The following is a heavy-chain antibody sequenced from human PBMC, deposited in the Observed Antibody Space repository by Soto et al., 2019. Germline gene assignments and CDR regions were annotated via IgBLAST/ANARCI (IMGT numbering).Heavy chain of an antibody. CDR2: IYYSGST. CDR1: GGSISSYY. V-gene: IGHV4-59*08. CDR3: ARHKGSSGWYYYYYGMDV. D-gene: IGHD6-19*01. Sequence: SETLSLTCTVSGGSISSYYWSWIRQPPGKGLEWIGYIYYSGSTNYNPSLKSRVTISVDTSKNQFSLKLRSVTAADTAVYYCARHKGSSGWYYYYYGMDVWGQGTTVTVSS. J-gene: IGHJ6*02.